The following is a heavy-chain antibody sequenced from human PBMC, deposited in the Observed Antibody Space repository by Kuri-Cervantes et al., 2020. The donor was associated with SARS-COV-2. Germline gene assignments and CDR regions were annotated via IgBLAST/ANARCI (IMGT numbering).Heavy chain of an antibody. CDR1: GFTFNTYN. J-gene: IGHJ4*02. Sequence: GESLKISCTASGFTFNTYNMKWVRQAPGKGPEWVSGIGPSNTYIYYADSVKGRFIISRDNAKNSLYLQMNSLRVEDTALYYCARAYGDYVFREGLDSWGQGTLVTVSS. CDR2: IGPSNTYI. V-gene: IGHV3-21*06. CDR3: ARAYGDYVFREGLDS. D-gene: IGHD4-17*01.